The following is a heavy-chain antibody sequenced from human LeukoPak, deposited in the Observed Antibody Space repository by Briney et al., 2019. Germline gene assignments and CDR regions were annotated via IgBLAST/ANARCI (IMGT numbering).Heavy chain of an antibody. V-gene: IGHV1-18*01. Sequence: ASVKVSCKASGGTFSSYAISWVRQAPGQGLEWMGWIGAYNGNTNYAQKLQGRVTMTTDTSTSTAYMELRSLRSDDTAVYYCARAVDDYGDPRRFDYWGQGTLVTVSS. CDR3: ARAVDDYGDPRRFDY. CDR1: GGTFSSYA. D-gene: IGHD4-17*01. J-gene: IGHJ4*02. CDR2: IGAYNGNT.